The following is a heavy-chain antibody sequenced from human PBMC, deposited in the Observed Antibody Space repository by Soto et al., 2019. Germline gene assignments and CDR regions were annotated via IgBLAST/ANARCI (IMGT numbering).Heavy chain of an antibody. CDR3: ARPFGDTAMVIDY. J-gene: IGHJ4*02. Sequence: GESLKISCKGSGYNFSRNWIGCVRQMPGKGLEWMGIIYPGDSDTRYSPSFQGQVTISADKSINTAYLQWSSLKASDTAIYYCARPFGDTAMVIDYWGQGTQVTVSS. CDR1: GYNFSRNW. V-gene: IGHV5-51*01. CDR2: IYPGDSDT. D-gene: IGHD5-18*01.